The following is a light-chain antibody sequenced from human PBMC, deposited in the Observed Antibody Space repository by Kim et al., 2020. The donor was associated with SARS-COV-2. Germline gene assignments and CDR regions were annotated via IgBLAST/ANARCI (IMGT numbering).Light chain of an antibody. CDR3: RQALQTPYT. J-gene: IGKJ2*01. V-gene: IGKV2-28*01. CDR2: LGS. CDR1: QSLLHSNRNNY. Sequence: DIVMTQSPLSLPVTPGEPASISCRSSQSLLHSNRNNYLDWYLQKPGQSPQLLIYLGSDRASGVPDRFSGSGSGTDFTLKISRVEAEDVGVYYCRQALQTPYTFGQGTKLEI.